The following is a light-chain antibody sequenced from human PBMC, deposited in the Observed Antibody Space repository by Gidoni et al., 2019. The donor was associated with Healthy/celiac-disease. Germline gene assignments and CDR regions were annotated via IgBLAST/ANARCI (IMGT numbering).Light chain of an antibody. Sequence: QSALTQPRSVSGSPGPSVTISCTGTSSDVGGYNYVSWYQQHPGNAPKLMIYDVSKRPSGVPDRFSGSKSGNTASLTISGLQAEDEADYYCCSYAGSYIYVVFGGGTKLTVL. CDR1: SSDVGGYNY. V-gene: IGLV2-11*01. J-gene: IGLJ2*01. CDR3: CSYAGSYIYVV. CDR2: DVS.